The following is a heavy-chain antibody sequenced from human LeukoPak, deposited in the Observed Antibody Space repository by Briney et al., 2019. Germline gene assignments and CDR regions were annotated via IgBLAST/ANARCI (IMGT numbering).Heavy chain of an antibody. Sequence: ASVTVSFKASGYTFTSYDINWVRQATGQGLEWMGWMNPNSGNTGYVQKFQGRVTINSNTSINTAYMELSSLTSEDTAVYYCARRMNYDSRVFQHWGQGTLVTVSS. J-gene: IGHJ1*01. D-gene: IGHD3-22*01. V-gene: IGHV1-8*01. CDR2: MNPNSGNT. CDR3: ARRMNYDSRVFQH. CDR1: GYTFTSYD.